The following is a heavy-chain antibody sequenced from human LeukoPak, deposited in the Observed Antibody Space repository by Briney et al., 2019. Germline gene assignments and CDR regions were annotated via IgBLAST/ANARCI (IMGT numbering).Heavy chain of an antibody. J-gene: IGHJ4*02. V-gene: IGHV1-46*01. CDR2: INPSGGST. D-gene: IGHD3-22*01. Sequence: GASVKVSCKASGYSFTGYYIHWVRQAPGQGLEWMGIINPSGGSTSYAQKFQGRATMTRDTSTSTVYMELSSLRSEDTAVYYCARVYYDSSGYPDYWGQGTLVTVSS. CDR1: GYSFTGYY. CDR3: ARVYYDSSGYPDY.